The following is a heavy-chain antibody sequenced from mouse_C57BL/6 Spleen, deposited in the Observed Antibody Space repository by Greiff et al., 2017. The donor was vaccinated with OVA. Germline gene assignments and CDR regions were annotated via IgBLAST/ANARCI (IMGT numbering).Heavy chain of an antibody. CDR2: INPSSGYT. D-gene: IGHD2-3*01. V-gene: IGHV1-7*01. Sequence: VNVVESGAELAKPGASVKLSCKASGYTFTSYWMHWVKQRPGQGLEWIGYINPSSGYTKYNQKFKDKATLTADKSSSTAYMQLSSLTYEDSAVYYCARSIIYDGYYGRYFDVWGTGTTVTVSS. J-gene: IGHJ1*03. CDR1: GYTFTSYW. CDR3: ARSIIYDGYYGRYFDV.